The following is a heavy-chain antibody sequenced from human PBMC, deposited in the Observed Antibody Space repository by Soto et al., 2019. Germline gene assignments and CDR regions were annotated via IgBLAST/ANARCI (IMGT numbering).Heavy chain of an antibody. J-gene: IGHJ6*03. CDR2: INSDGSRT. CDR1: GFTFSSYW. V-gene: IGHV3-74*01. Sequence: EVQLVESGGGLVQPGGSLRLSCAASGFTFSSYWMHWVRQAPGEGLRWVSRINSDGSRTTYADSVKGRITISRDKAKNTVYLQMNSLSAEDTAVYYCARIGTGYYYMDVWGKGTTVTVSS. D-gene: IGHD1-1*01. CDR3: ARIGTGYYYMDV.